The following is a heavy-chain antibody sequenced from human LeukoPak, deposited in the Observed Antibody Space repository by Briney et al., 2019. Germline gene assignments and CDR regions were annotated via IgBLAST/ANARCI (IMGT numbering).Heavy chain of an antibody. D-gene: IGHD3-22*01. CDR2: IIPIFGTT. J-gene: IGHJ4*02. Sequence: SVKVSCKASGGTFTSYAISWVRQAPGQGLEWMGRIIPIFGTTNYAQKFQGRVTISTDESTSTAYMELSSLRSEDTAVYYCARXQYYYDSSGYLSXAYXDXXGQGXLVTV. CDR1: GGTFTSYA. CDR3: ARXQYYYDSSGYLSXAYXDX. V-gene: IGHV1-69*05.